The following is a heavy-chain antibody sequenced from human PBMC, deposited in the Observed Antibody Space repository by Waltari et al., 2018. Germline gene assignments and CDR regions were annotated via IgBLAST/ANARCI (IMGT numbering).Heavy chain of an antibody. Sequence: EVQLVESGGGLVKPGGSLRLSCAASGFTFSSYRMNWVRQAPGKGLEWVSSISSSSSYIYYADSVKGRFTISRDNAKNSLYLQMNSLRAEDTAVYYCARGLTYYYDSSGYSDAFDIWGQGTMVTVSS. CDR1: GFTFSSYR. V-gene: IGHV3-21*01. D-gene: IGHD3-22*01. CDR3: ARGLTYYYDSSGYSDAFDI. CDR2: ISSSSSYI. J-gene: IGHJ3*02.